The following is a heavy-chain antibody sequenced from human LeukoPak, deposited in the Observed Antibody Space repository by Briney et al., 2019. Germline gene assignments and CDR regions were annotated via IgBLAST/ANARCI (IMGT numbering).Heavy chain of an antibody. V-gene: IGHV3-74*01. D-gene: IGHD1-26*01. CDR3: ARDRSGSYPSYYYYGMDV. J-gene: IGHJ6*02. CDR1: GFTFNNYW. CDR2: VNGEGGT. Sequence: PGGSLRLSCAASGFTFNNYWIQWVRQAPGKGLEWVARVNGEGGTSYTDSVKGRFTISRDNSKNTLYLQMNSLRAEDTAVYYCARDRSGSYPSYYYYGMDVWGQGNTVTVSS.